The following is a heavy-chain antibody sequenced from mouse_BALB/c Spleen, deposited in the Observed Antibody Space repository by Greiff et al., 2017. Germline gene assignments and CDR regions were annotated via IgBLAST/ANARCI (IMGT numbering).Heavy chain of an antibody. CDR2: IDPANGNT. Sequence: EVQRVESGAELVKPGASVKLSCTASGFNIKDTYMHWVKQRPEQGLEWIGRIDPANGNTKYDPKFQGKATITADTSSNTAYLQLSSLTSEDTAVYYCARSTTFDYWGQGTTLTVSS. V-gene: IGHV14-3*02. CDR1: GFNIKDTY. J-gene: IGHJ2*01. CDR3: ARSTTFDY. D-gene: IGHD2-13*01.